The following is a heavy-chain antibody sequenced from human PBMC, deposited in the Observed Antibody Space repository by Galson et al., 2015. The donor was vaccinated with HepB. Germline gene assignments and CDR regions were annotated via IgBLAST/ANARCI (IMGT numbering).Heavy chain of an antibody. V-gene: IGHV3-66*01. CDR1: GFTVSSNY. D-gene: IGHD3-10*01. CDR2: IYSGGST. J-gene: IGHJ4*02. CDR3: ARVNYGSGSYPFDY. Sequence: SLRLSCAASGFTVSSNYMSWVRQAPGKGPEWVSVIYSGGSTYYADSVKGRFTISRDNSKNTLYLQMNSLRAEDTAVYYCARVNYGSGSYPFDYWGQGTLVTVSS.